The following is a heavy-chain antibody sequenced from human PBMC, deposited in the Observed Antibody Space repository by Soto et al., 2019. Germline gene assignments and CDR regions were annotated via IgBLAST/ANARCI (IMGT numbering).Heavy chain of an antibody. CDR1: GYSISSGYY. D-gene: IGHD6-13*01. J-gene: IGHJ6*02. V-gene: IGHV4-38-2*02. Sequence: KSSETLSLTCAVSGYSISSGYYWGWIRQPPGKGLEWIGSIYHSGSTYYNPSLKSRVTISVDTSKNQFSLKLSSVTAADTAVYYCARDRPGAAGTHYYYYYGMDVWGQGTTVTVSS. CDR3: ARDRPGAAGTHYYYYYGMDV. CDR2: IYHSGST.